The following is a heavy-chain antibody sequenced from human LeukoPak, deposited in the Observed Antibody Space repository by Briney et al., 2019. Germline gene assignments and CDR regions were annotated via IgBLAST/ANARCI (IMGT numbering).Heavy chain of an antibody. V-gene: IGHV3-66*02. CDR1: GFTVSSNY. CDR2: IYSGGST. Sequence: GGSLRLSCAASGFTVSSNYMSWVRQAPGKGLEWVSVIYSGGSTYYADSVKGRFTISRDNSKNTLYLQMNSLRAEDTAVYYCARAGADGYSSSWYRNYYYYMDVWDKGTTVTVSS. J-gene: IGHJ6*03. CDR3: ARAGADGYSSSWYRNYYYYMDV. D-gene: IGHD6-13*01.